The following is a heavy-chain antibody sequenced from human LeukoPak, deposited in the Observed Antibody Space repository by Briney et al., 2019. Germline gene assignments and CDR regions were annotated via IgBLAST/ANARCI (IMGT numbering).Heavy chain of an antibody. V-gene: IGHV1-2*06. CDR1: GYTFTDYY. CDR3: ARDEQGGTTGGLGY. Sequence: ASVRVSCKASGYTFTDYYIHWVRQAPGQGLEWVGRINPNSGATHYPQKFQGRVTMTRDTSINTAYLELNSLRSDDTAIYYCARDEQGGTTGGLGYWGQGTLVTASS. CDR2: INPNSGAT. D-gene: IGHD4-17*01. J-gene: IGHJ4*02.